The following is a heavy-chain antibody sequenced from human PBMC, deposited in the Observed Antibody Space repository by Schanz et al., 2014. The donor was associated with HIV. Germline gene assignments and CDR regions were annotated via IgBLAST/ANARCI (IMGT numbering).Heavy chain of an antibody. Sequence: QVQLVESGGGVVQPGRSLRLSCAASGFTFSSYGMHWVRQAPGKGLEWVAVISYDGSNKYYADSVKGRFTISRDNSKNTLYLQMNSLRADDTAVYYCALSRPSGYGGSWYFDLWGRGTLVAVSS. V-gene: IGHV3-30*03. J-gene: IGHJ2*01. CDR2: ISYDGSNK. CDR1: GFTFSSYG. CDR3: ALSRPSGYGGSWYFDL. D-gene: IGHD2-15*01.